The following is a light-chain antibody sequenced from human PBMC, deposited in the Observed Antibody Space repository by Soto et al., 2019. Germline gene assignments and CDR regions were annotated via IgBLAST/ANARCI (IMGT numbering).Light chain of an antibody. V-gene: IGKV3-20*01. CDR2: GAS. Sequence: EIVLTQSPGTLSLSPGERATLSCRASQSVSSSYLAWYQQKPGQAPRLLIYGASSRATGIPDRFSGSGSGTDFTLTISRLEPEDFAVYYCQQYGSSPLTFGLGTRLEIK. CDR1: QSVSSSY. CDR3: QQYGSSPLT. J-gene: IGKJ5*01.